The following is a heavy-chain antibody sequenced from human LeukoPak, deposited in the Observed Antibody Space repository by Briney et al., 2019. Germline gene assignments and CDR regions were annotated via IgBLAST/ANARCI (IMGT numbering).Heavy chain of an antibody. Sequence: SETLSLTCAVYGGSFSGYYWSWIRQPPRKGLEWIGEINHSGSTNYNPSLKSRVTISVDTSKNQFSLKLSSVTAADTAVYYCARGPRRLDPWGQGTLVTVSS. CDR2: INHSGST. V-gene: IGHV4-34*01. J-gene: IGHJ5*02. CDR3: ARGPRRLDP. CDR1: GGSFSGYY.